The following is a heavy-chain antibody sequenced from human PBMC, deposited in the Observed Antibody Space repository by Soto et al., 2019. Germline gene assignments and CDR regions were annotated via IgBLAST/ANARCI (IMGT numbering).Heavy chain of an antibody. J-gene: IGHJ4*02. CDR3: ARADEYSSSAELDY. CDR2: ISSSGSTI. D-gene: IGHD6-6*01. CDR1: GFTFSDYY. V-gene: IGHV3-11*01. Sequence: GGSLRLSCAASGFTFSDYYMSWIRQAPGKGLEWVSYISSSGSTIYYADSVKGRFTISRDNAKNSLYLQMNSLRAEDTAVYYCARADEYSSSAELDYWGQGTLVTVSS.